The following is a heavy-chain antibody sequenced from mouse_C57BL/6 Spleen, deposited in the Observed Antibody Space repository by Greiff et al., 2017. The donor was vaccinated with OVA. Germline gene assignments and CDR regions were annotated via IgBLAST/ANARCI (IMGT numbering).Heavy chain of an antibody. CDR2: IDPETGGP. J-gene: IGHJ2*01. CDR1: GYTFTDYE. Sequence: QVQLKESGAELVRPGASVTLSCKASGYTFTDYEMHWVKQTPVHGLEWIGAIDPETGGPAYNQKFKGKAILTADKSSSTAYMELRSLTSEDSAVYYCTGSYYSIPFDYWGQGTTLTVSS. D-gene: IGHD2-5*01. CDR3: TGSYYSIPFDY. V-gene: IGHV1-15*01.